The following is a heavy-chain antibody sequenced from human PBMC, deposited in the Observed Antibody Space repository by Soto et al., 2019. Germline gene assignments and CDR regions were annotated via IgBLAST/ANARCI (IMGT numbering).Heavy chain of an antibody. J-gene: IGHJ4*02. D-gene: IGHD3-3*01. CDR1: GFTFSSYA. CDR2: ISYDGSNK. V-gene: IGHV3-30-3*01. Sequence: QVQLVESGGGVVQPGRSLRLSCAAPGFTFSSYAMHWVRQAPGKGLEWVAVISYDGSNKYYADSAKGRFTISRDNSKNTLYLQMNSLRAEDTAVYYCARAAYYDFVFFDYWGQGTLVTVSS. CDR3: ARAAYYDFVFFDY.